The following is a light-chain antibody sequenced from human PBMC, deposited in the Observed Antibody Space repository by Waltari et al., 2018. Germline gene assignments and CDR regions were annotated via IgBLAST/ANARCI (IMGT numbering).Light chain of an antibody. V-gene: IGKV1-16*01. CDR2: YAS. J-gene: IGKJ1*01. CDR3: QQYNSAPWT. CDR1: QGISSY. Sequence: DIQMTQSPSSLSASVGDTVTITCRARQGISSYLAWYQQKPGKAPKPLIYYASNLETGVPSRFSGSGSGIEFTLTISSLQPEDFATYYCQQYNSAPWTFGQGTKVEIK.